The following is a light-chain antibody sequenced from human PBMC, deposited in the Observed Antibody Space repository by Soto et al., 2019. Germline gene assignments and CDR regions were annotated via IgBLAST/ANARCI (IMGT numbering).Light chain of an antibody. CDR3: QSYYSSLSGDV. J-gene: IGLJ1*01. V-gene: IGLV1-40*01. Sequence: QSVLTQPPSVSGAPGQRVTISCTGSSSDIGAGYDVHWYQQLPGTAPKLLIYGNSNRPSGVPDRFSGSKSGTSASLAITGLQDEDEADYYCQSYYSSLSGDVFGTGTKVTVL. CDR1: SSDIGAGYD. CDR2: GNS.